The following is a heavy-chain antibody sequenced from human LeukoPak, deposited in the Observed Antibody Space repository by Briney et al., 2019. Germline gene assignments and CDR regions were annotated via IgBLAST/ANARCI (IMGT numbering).Heavy chain of an antibody. CDR2: INHSGST. D-gene: IGHD3-22*01. CDR1: GGSFSGYY. V-gene: IGHV4-34*01. Sequence: SETLSLTCAVYGGSFSGYYWSWIRQPPGKGLEWIGEINHSGSTNYNPSLKSRVTISVHTSKNQFSLKLSSVTAADTAVYYCARRPYYYDSSGYTHVDYWGQGTLVTVSS. CDR3: ARRPYYYDSSGYTHVDY. J-gene: IGHJ4*02.